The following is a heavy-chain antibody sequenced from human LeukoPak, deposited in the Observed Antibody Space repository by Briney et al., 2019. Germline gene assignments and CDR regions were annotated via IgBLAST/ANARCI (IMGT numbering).Heavy chain of an antibody. CDR2: INHSGST. V-gene: IGHV4-34*01. CDR3: ARRSWHGYMDV. J-gene: IGHJ6*03. CDR1: GGSFSGYY. D-gene: IGHD1-26*01. Sequence: PSETLSLTCAVYGGSFSGYYWSWIRQPPGKGLEWIGEINHSGSTNYNPSLKSRVTISVDTSKNQFSLKLSSVTAADTAVYYCARRSWHGYMDVWGKGTTVTVSS.